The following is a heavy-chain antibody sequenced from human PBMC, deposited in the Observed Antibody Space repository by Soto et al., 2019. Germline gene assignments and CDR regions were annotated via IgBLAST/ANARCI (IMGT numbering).Heavy chain of an antibody. D-gene: IGHD1-1*01. V-gene: IGHV3-74*01. CDR1: GFTFNIYW. J-gene: IGHJ4*02. Sequence: GSLRLSCAASGFTFNIYWMHWVRQAPGKGLEWVSRIDNDGSATTYADSVKGRFTISRDNAKNTLFLQMNTLRVDDTAVYYCARDNWNSYRGQGTLVTVSS. CDR2: IDNDGSAT. CDR3: ARDNWNSY.